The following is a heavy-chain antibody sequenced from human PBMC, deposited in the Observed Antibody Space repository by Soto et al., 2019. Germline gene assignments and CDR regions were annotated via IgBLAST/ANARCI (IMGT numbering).Heavy chain of an antibody. V-gene: IGHV3-48*01. D-gene: IGHD3-10*01. CDR3: ARGESLLWFGELYYFDY. Sequence: EVQLVESGGGLVQPGGSLRLSCAASGFTFSSYSMNWVRQAPGKGLEWVSYISSSSSTIYYADSVKGRFTISRDNAKNSLYRQMNSLRAEDTAVYYCARGESLLWFGELYYFDYWGQGTLVTVSS. CDR2: ISSSSSTI. J-gene: IGHJ4*02. CDR1: GFTFSSYS.